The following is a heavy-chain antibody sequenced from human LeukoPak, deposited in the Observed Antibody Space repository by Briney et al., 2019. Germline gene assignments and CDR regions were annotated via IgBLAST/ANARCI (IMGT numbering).Heavy chain of an antibody. CDR1: GYTFTGYY. D-gene: IGHD1-14*01. CDR3: ARDPGLTSYYYYMDV. J-gene: IGHJ6*03. V-gene: IGHV1-2*02. Sequence: ASVKVSCKASGYTFTGYYMHWVRQAPGQGLEWMGWINPNSGGTNYAQKFQGRVTMTRDASTSTVYMELSSLRSQDTAVYYCARDPGLTSYYYYMDVWGKGTTVTVSS. CDR2: INPNSGGT.